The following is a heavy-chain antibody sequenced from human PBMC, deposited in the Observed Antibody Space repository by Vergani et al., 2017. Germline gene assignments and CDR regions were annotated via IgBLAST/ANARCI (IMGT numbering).Heavy chain of an antibody. J-gene: IGHJ4*02. V-gene: IGHV4-34*01. D-gene: IGHD3-22*01. CDR2: INHSGST. CDR3: ARGPGYYDSSGYYYPGRSPFGY. Sequence: QVQLQQWGAGLLKPSETLSLTCAVYGGSFSGYYWSWIRQPPGKGLEWIGEINHSGSTNYNPSLKSLVTISVDTSKNQFSLKLSSVTAADTAVYYCARGPGYYDSSGYYYPGRSPFGYWGQGTLVTVSS. CDR1: GGSFSGYY.